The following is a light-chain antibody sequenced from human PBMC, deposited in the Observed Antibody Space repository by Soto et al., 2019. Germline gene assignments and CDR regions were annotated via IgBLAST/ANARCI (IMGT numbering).Light chain of an antibody. V-gene: IGLV2-14*01. CDR1: SSDIGGYNY. J-gene: IGLJ2*01. Sequence: QSVLTQPASVSGSPGQSITISCTGTSSDIGGYNYVSWYQQHPGKAPKLMIYEVSNWPSGVSNRFSGSKSGNTASLTISGLQAEDEADYYCSSYTSSSAVLFGGGTKLTVL. CDR3: SSYTSSSAVL. CDR2: EVS.